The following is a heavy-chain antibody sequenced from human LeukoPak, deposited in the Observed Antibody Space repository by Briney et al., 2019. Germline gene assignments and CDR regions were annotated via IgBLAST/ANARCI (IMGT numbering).Heavy chain of an antibody. J-gene: IGHJ5*02. CDR3: ARDGLSYTNPNNWFDP. V-gene: IGHV1-18*01. D-gene: IGHD2-2*02. Sequence: GRSLRLSCAASGFTFSSYGMHWVRQAPGQGLEWMGWISVYNGDTNYAQNFQGRVTMTTDTSTDTAYMELRSLRYDDTAVYYCARDGLSYTNPNNWFDPWGQGTLVTVSS. CDR2: ISVYNGDT. CDR1: GFTFSSYG.